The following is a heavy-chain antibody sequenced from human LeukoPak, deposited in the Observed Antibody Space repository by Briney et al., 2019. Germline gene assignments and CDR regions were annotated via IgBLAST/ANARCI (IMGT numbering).Heavy chain of an antibody. J-gene: IGHJ4*02. CDR2: ISGSGGST. Sequence: PGGSLRLSCAASGFNFSKYIMTWVRQAPGKGLEWVSSISGSGGSTYYADSVKGRFTISRDTSKSTLYLQMNSLRAEDTAVYYCARDRDSGTYYDYWGQGTLVTVSS. CDR3: ARDRDSGTYYDY. V-gene: IGHV3-23*01. CDR1: GFNFSKYI. D-gene: IGHD1-26*01.